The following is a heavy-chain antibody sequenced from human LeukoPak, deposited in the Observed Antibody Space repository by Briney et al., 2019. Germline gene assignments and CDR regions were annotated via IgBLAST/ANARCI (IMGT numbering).Heavy chain of an antibody. CDR2: ISSSGSYI. D-gene: IGHD2-21*02. Sequence: PRGSPRLSCAASGVTFSTYSTKWVRPAPGEGLGWVSSISSSGSYIYYARSVKGPFTMSRDNAKNSLYLQMNRLRAEDTALYYCARVGELTYCDGNCYSEAFDIWGQGTLVAVPS. CDR1: GVTFSTYS. CDR3: ARVGELTYCDGNCYSEAFDI. J-gene: IGHJ3*02. V-gene: IGHV3-21*03.